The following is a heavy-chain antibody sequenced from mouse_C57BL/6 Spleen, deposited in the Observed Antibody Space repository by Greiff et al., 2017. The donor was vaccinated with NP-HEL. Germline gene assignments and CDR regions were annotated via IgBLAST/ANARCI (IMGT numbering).Heavy chain of an antibody. CDR1: GYTFTSYW. CDR3: ARVKLFYDYDRYFDV. D-gene: IGHD2-4*01. J-gene: IGHJ1*03. V-gene: IGHV1-53*01. Sequence: QVQLKQPGTELVKPGASVKLSCKASGYTFTSYWMHWVKQRPGQGLEWIGNINPSNGGTNYNEKFKSKATLTVDKSSSTAYMQLSSLTSEDSAVYYCARVKLFYDYDRYFDVWGTGTTVTVSS. CDR2: INPSNGGT.